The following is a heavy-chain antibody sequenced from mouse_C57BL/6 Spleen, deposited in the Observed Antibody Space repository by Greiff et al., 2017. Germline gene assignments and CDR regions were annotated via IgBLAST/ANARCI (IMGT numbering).Heavy chain of an antibody. V-gene: IGHV1-15*01. CDR2: IDPETGGT. CDR3: TRDGNYLYYFDY. D-gene: IGHD2-1*01. J-gene: IGHJ2*01. CDR1: GYTFTDYE. Sequence: VQLQQFGAELVRPGASVTLSCKASGYTFTDYEMHWVKQTPVHGLEWIGAIDPETGGTAYNQKFKGKAILTADKSSSTAYMELRSLTSEDSAVYYCTRDGNYLYYFDYWGQGTTLTVSS.